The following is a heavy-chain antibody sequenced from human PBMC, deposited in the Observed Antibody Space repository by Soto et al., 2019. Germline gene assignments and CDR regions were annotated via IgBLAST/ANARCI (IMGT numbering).Heavy chain of an antibody. V-gene: IGHV3-23*01. J-gene: IGHJ4*02. CDR1: GFTFSSYA. CDR2: ISGSGGST. Sequence: EVQLLESGGGLVQPGGSLRLSCAASGFTFSSYAMSWVRQAPGKGLEWVSAISGSGGSTYYADSVKGRFTISRDNSKNTLYLQMNSLRAEDTAVYYCAKSTCSSTSCYYALDYWGLGTLVTVSS. CDR3: AKSTCSSTSCYYALDY. D-gene: IGHD2-2*01.